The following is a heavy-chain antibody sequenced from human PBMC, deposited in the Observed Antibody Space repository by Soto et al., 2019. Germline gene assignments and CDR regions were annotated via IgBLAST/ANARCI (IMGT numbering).Heavy chain of an antibody. J-gene: IGHJ3*02. V-gene: IGHV1-18*01. CDR1: GYTFTSYG. D-gene: IGHD1-7*01. Sequence: ASVKVSCKASGYTFTSYGISWVRQAPGQGLEWMGWISAYNGNTNYAQKLQGRVTMTTDTSTSTAYMELRSLRSDDTAVYYCARESWEDSWNYNAFDIWGQGTMVTVSS. CDR2: ISAYNGNT. CDR3: ARESWEDSWNYNAFDI.